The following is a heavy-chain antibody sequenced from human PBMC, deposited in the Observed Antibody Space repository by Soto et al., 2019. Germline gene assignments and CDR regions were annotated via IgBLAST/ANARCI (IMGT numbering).Heavy chain of an antibody. J-gene: IGHJ4*02. V-gene: IGHV1-2*02. Sequence: ASVKVSCKASGYTFIDYYIHWVRQAPVQGLEWMGWVSPRSGGTNYAQKFLGRVTITRDTSISTAYMELTGLTSDDTAVYYCTKKVSGPFAFAPGGQGTRVTVSS. D-gene: IGHD6-25*01. CDR2: VSPRSGGT. CDR3: TKKVSGPFAFAP. CDR1: GYTFIDYY.